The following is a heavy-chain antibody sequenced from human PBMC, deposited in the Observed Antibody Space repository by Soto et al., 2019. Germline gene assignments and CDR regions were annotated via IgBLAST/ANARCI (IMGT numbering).Heavy chain of an antibody. CDR2: TCYRSKWYN. CDR3: ARGEQYSGSIFDY. J-gene: IGHJ4*02. CDR1: GDSVSSNSAA. V-gene: IGHV6-1*01. D-gene: IGHD1-26*01. Sequence: PSHTLSLTCGLSGDSVSSNSAAWNRLRQSPSRALERLGRTCYRSKWYNDYAVSVESRITINPDTSKNHFSLQLNFVTPEDTAVYFCARGEQYSGSIFDYWGQGTRGTVSS.